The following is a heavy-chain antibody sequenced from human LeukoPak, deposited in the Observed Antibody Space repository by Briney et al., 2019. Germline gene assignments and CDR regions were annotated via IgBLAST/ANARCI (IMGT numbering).Heavy chain of an antibody. V-gene: IGHV1-2*02. CDR2: INPNSGGT. CDR1: GYTFTGYY. Sequence: ASVKVSCKASGYTFTGYYMHWVRQAPGQGLEWMGWINPNSGGTNYAQKFQGRVTMTRDTSISTAYMELSRLRSDDTAVYYCARCPDGDYPSSIDYWGQGTLVTVSS. CDR3: ARCPDGDYPSSIDY. J-gene: IGHJ4*02. D-gene: IGHD4-17*01.